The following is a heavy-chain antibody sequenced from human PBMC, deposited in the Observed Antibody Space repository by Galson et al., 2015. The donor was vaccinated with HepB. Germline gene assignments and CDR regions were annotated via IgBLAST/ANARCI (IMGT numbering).Heavy chain of an antibody. CDR3: ARIYCSGGSCYLDY. D-gene: IGHD2-15*01. CDR1: GFTFSSHF. J-gene: IGHJ4*02. V-gene: IGHV3-74*01. Sequence: SLRLSCAASGFTFSSHFMHWVRQAPGKGLLWVARIDYDGKSTTYADSVKGRVTISRDNAKNTLYLQMNSLRVEDTAVYYCARIYCSGGSCYLDYWGQGTQVTVSS. CDR2: IDYDGKST.